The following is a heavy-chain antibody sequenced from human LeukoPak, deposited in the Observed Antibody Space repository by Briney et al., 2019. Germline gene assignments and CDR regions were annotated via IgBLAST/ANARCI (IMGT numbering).Heavy chain of an antibody. J-gene: IGHJ4*02. CDR3: ASTSSGWWGGVDY. Sequence: SWTLSLTCTVSGGSIRSYYWSWIRQPPGKGLEWIGYIYYSGSNNYNPSLKSRVTISLDKSKNQFSLKLSSVTAADTAVYYCASTSSGWWGGVDYWGQGTLVTVSS. V-gene: IGHV4-59*01. CDR2: IYYSGSN. D-gene: IGHD6-19*01. CDR1: GGSIRSYY.